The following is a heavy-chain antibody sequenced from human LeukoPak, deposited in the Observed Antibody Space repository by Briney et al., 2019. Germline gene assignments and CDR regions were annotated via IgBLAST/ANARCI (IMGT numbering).Heavy chain of an antibody. CDR3: ARDLGGLGKIDY. CDR1: GGSFSSGGYY. CDR2: IFYSGTT. V-gene: IGHV4-31*03. Sequence: PSQTLSLTCTVSGGSFSSGGYYWSWIRQHPGKGLEWIGYIFYSGTTYYNPSLKSRVIISVDASKNQFSLRLSSVTAADTAVYHCARDLGGLGKIDYWGQGTLVTVSS. J-gene: IGHJ4*02. D-gene: IGHD7-27*01.